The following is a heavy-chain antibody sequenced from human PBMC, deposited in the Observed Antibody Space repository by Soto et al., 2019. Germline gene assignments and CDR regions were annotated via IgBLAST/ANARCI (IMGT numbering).Heavy chain of an antibody. V-gene: IGHV3-21*01. Sequence: EVQLVESGGGLVQPGGSLRLSCAASGFTFSSYSMNWVRQAPGKGLEWVSSISSSSSYIYYADSVKGRFTISRDNAKNSLYLQMNSLRAEDTAVYYCARDRVVAATYGMDVWGQGTTVTVSS. CDR1: GFTFSSYS. J-gene: IGHJ6*02. D-gene: IGHD2-15*01. CDR2: ISSSSSYI. CDR3: ARDRVVAATYGMDV.